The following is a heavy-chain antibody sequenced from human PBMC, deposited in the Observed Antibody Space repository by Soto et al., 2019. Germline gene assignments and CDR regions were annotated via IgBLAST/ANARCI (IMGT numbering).Heavy chain of an antibody. CDR1: GFTFSTYG. J-gene: IGHJ6*01. V-gene: IGHV3-30*18. Sequence: GGSLRLSCAASGFTFSTYGMHWVRQAPGKGLEWVALISYDGSNKYYADSVKGRFTISRDTSKNTLYLQRNSLRAENTAVYYCAKDFPPVVRAAIRTYFSHNAMDVWGQGTTVTVSS. CDR2: ISYDGSNK. CDR3: AKDFPPVVRAAIRTYFSHNAMDV. D-gene: IGHD2-2*02.